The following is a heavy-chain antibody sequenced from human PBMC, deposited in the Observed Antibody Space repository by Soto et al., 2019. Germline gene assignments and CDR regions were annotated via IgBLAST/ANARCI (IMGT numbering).Heavy chain of an antibody. CDR1: GFTSSNYA. J-gene: IGHJ4*02. CDR3: AKERAALDRPYYFDS. V-gene: IGHV3-23*01. CDR2: ITGPGGSR. Sequence: LRLSCAASGFTSSNYAMNWVRQAPWKGLEWVSAITGPGGSRFYADSVEGRFTISRDNSRNTLFLLLTSLTPEDTAVYYCAKERAALDRPYYFDSWGPGTLVTVSS. D-gene: IGHD6-13*01.